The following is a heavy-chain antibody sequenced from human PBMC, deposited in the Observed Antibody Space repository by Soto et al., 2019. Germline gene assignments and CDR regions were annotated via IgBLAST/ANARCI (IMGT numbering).Heavy chain of an antibody. V-gene: IGHV4-4*02. CDR3: ARGGYYFYMDV. CDR1: GGSISISNW. CDR2: IHHSGST. Sequence: QVQLQESGPGLVKPSETLSLTCAVSGGSISISNWWSWVRQTPGKGLEWIGQIHHSGSTNYSPSLTSRVTISVDQSKNQFSLKMNSVTAADTAVYYCARGGYYFYMDVWGKGTTVTVSS. J-gene: IGHJ6*03. D-gene: IGHD1-26*01.